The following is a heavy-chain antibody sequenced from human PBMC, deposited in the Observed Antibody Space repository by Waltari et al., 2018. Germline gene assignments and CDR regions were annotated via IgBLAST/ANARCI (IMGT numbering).Heavy chain of an antibody. D-gene: IGHD3-22*01. Sequence: QVQLQQWGAGLLKPSETLSLTCAVYGGSFSGYYWSWIRQPPGKGLEWIGEINHSGSTNNNPSLKRRVTISVDTSKNQFSLKLSSVTAADTAVYYCARRNSYYDSSGYSFDYWGQGTLVTVSS. CDR2: INHSGST. V-gene: IGHV4-34*01. CDR3: ARRNSYYDSSGYSFDY. J-gene: IGHJ4*02. CDR1: GGSFSGYY.